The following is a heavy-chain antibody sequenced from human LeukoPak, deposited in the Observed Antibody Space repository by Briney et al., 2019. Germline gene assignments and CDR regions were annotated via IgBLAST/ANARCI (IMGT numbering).Heavy chain of an antibody. CDR2: ISGDGGST. V-gene: IGHV3-43*02. D-gene: IGHD6-13*01. CDR1: GFTFDDYA. CDR3: AKDETIAAAGAGTPGY. J-gene: IGHJ4*02. Sequence: GGSLRLSCAASGFTFDDYAMHWVRQAPGKGLEWVSLISGDGGSTYYADSVKGRFTISRDNSKNSLYLQMNSLRTEDTALYYCAKDETIAAAGAGTPGYWGQGTLVTVSS.